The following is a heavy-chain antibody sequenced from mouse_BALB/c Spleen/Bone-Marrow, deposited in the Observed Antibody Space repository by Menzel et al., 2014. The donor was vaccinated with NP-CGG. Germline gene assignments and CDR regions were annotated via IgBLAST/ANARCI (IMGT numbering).Heavy chain of an antibody. CDR2: IHPSDSET. J-gene: IGHJ2*01. V-gene: IGHV1S82*01. D-gene: IGHD2-2*01. CDR1: GYSFTSYW. CDR3: ASYVYGYYFDY. Sequence: LVESGAELVRPGASVKLSCKASGYSFTSYWMNWVKQRPGQGLEWIGMIHPSDSETRLNQKFKDKATLTVDKSSSTAYMQLSSLTSEDTAVYYCASYVYGYYFDYWGQGTTLTVSS.